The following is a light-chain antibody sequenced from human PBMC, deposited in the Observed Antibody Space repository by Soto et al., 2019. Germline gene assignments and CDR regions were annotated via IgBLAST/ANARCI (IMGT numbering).Light chain of an antibody. CDR3: QQYNSYSGT. CDR1: QSISSW. Sequence: DIQMTQSPSTLSASVGDRVTITCRVSQSISSWLAWYQQKPGKAPKLLIYKASSLESGAPSRFSGSGSGTEFTLTISSLKPDDFATYYCQQYNSYSGTFGQGTKVEIK. V-gene: IGKV1-5*03. CDR2: KAS. J-gene: IGKJ1*01.